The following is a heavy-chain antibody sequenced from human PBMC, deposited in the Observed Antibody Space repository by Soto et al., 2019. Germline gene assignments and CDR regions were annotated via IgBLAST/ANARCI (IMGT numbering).Heavy chain of an antibody. J-gene: IGHJ4*02. CDR1: GGSISSYY. D-gene: IGHD3-22*01. CDR2: MYYSGST. Sequence: QVQLQESGPGLVKPSETLSLTCTVSGGSISSYYWSWIRQPPGKGLEWIGYMYYSGSTNYNPSLKSRVTISVDTSKNQFALKLSSVSAADTAVYYCGGKNSDSSGYFDYWGQGTLVTVSS. V-gene: IGHV4-59*01. CDR3: GGKNSDSSGYFDY.